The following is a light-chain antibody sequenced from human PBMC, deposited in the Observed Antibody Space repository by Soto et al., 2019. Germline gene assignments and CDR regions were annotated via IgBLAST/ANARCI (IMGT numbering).Light chain of an antibody. CDR1: SSDVGGSEF. CDR2: DVT. Sequence: QSALTQPRSVSGSPGQSVTISCNGSSSDVGGSEFVSWYQQHPVKAPQLVIYDVTKRPSGVPDRFSGSKSGNTASLTISGLQAEDEADYYFCSYAGNSLWVFGGGTKLTVL. V-gene: IGLV2-11*01. CDR3: CSYAGNSLWV. J-gene: IGLJ3*02.